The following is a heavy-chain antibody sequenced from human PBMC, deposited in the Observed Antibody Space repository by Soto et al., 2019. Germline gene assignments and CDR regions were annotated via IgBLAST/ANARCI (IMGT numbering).Heavy chain of an antibody. CDR3: ARHLAAAGITFGFDY. V-gene: IGHV4-39*01. CDR1: GGSISSSSYY. D-gene: IGHD6-13*01. Sequence: SETLSLTCTVSGGSISSSSYYWGWIRQPPGKGLEWIGSIYYSGNTYYNPSLKSRVTISVDTSKNQFSLKLSSVTAADTAVYYCARHLAAAGITFGFDYWGQGTLVTVSS. CDR2: IYYSGNT. J-gene: IGHJ4*02.